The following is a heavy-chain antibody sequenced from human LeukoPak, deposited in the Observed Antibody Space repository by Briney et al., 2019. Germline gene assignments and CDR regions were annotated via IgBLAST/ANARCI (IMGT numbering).Heavy chain of an antibody. J-gene: IGHJ4*02. CDR3: ARPYYYDSSGYYS. CDR2: INPNSGGT. D-gene: IGHD3-22*01. V-gene: IGHV1-2*06. Sequence: GASVKVSCKASGYTFTGYYMHWVRQAPGQGLEWMGRINPNSGGTNYAQKFQGRVTMTRDTSISTAYMELSRLRSDDTAVYYCARPYYYDSSGYYSWGQGTLATVSS. CDR1: GYTFTGYY.